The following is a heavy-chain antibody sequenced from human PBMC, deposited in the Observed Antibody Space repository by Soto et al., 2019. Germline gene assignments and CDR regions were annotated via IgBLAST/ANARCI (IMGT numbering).Heavy chain of an antibody. J-gene: IGHJ6*02. CDR3: AKALYSSTYARGLDV. CDR2: IGGDAVTT. CDR1: GFSFGSYS. D-gene: IGHD6-19*01. V-gene: IGHV3-23*01. Sequence: SLILSGAASGFSFGSYSMTWVRPSTGKGLEWVSVIGGDAVTTYYADSVKGRFTVSRDNFKNTVHLQMNSLRAEDTAVYYCAKALYSSTYARGLDVWGQGTTVTVSS.